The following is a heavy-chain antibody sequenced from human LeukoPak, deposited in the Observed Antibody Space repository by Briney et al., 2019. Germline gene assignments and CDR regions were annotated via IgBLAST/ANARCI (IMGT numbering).Heavy chain of an antibody. CDR2: IYSGGST. CDR3: ARVKQSLAHAFDI. V-gene: IGHV3-66*01. CDR1: GFTVSSNY. Sequence: TGGSLRLSCAASGFTVSSNYMSWVRQAPGKGLEWVSVIYSGGSTYYADSVKGRFTISRDNSKNTLYLQMNSLRAEDTAVYYCARVKQSLAHAFDIWGQGTMVTVSS. J-gene: IGHJ3*02.